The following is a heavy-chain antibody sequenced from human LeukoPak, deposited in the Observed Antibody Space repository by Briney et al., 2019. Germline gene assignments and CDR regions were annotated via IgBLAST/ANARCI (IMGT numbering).Heavy chain of an antibody. J-gene: IGHJ1*01. CDR3: ARDVRYCSSTSCSRAEYFQH. Sequence: GGSLRLSCAASGFTFSSYAMHWVRQAPGKGLEWVAVISYDGSNKYYADSVKGRFTISRDNSKNTLYLQMNSLRAEDTAVYYCARDVRYCSSTSCSRAEYFQHWGQGTLVTVSS. V-gene: IGHV3-30-3*01. D-gene: IGHD2-2*01. CDR1: GFTFSSYA. CDR2: ISYDGSNK.